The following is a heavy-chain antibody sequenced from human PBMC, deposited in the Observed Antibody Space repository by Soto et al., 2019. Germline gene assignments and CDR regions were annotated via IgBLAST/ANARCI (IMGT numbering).Heavy chain of an antibody. CDR3: ARDRSMDGYNSRAFDD. J-gene: IGHJ4*02. D-gene: IGHD5-12*01. CDR2: LIPLFGTA. CDR1: GGTFSSFG. V-gene: IGHV1-69*01. Sequence: QVQLVQSGAEVKKPGSSVKVSCKASGGTFSSFGFNWVRQAPGQGLEWMGGLIPLFGTANYAEKFQGRVTISADEGTSTASMELIGLRSEDTPIYYCARDRSMDGYNSRAFDDGGQGTLVTVS.